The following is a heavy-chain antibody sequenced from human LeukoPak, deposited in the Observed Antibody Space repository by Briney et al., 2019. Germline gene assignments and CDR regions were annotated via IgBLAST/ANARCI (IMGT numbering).Heavy chain of an antibody. CDR1: GFTFDDYA. J-gene: IGHJ4*02. Sequence: PGGSLGLSCAASGFTFDDYAMHWVRQAPGKGLEWVSGISWNSGSIGYADSVKGRFTISRDNAKNSLYLQMNSLRAEDMALYYCAKDPYLRATVTKGHYFDYWGQGTLVTVSS. V-gene: IGHV3-9*03. D-gene: IGHD4-17*01. CDR3: AKDPYLRATVTKGHYFDY. CDR2: ISWNSGSI.